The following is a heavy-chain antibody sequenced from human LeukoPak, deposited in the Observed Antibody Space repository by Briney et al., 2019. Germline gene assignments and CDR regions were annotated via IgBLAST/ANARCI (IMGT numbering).Heavy chain of an antibody. CDR2: ISSSSSYI. Sequence: KPGGSLRFSCAASGFLVNANHMNWVRQAPGKGLEWVSSISSSSSYIYYADSVKGRFTISRDNAKNSLYLQMNSLRAEDTAVYYCARDLWGSSSSQQLVRLVDYWGQGTLVTVSS. V-gene: IGHV3-21*01. D-gene: IGHD6-13*01. CDR3: ARDLWGSSSSQQLVRLVDY. J-gene: IGHJ4*02. CDR1: GFLVNANH.